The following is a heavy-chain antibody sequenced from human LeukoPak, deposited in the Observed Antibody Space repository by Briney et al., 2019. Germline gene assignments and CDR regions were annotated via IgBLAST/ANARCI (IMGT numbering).Heavy chain of an antibody. V-gene: IGHV4-39*07. CDR1: GGSISSSSYY. D-gene: IGHD3-16*01. CDR2: IYYSGST. CDR3: ARGLKPLTFDDYVWGRKNQQ. J-gene: IGHJ4*02. Sequence: SETLSLTCTVSGGSISSSSYYWGWIRQPPGKGLEWIGSIYYSGSTYYNPSLKSRVTISVDTSKNQFSLKLSSVTAADTAVYYCARGLKPLTFDDYVWGRKNQQWGQGTLVTVSS.